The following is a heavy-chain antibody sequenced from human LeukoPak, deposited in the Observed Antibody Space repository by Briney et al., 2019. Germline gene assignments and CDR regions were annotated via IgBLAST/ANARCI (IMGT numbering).Heavy chain of an antibody. D-gene: IGHD3-10*01. CDR2: IIPIFGTA. CDR3: ARNQHLTVIN. CDR1: GCTFSSYA. V-gene: IGHV1-69*05. J-gene: IGHJ4*02. Sequence: ASVKVSCKASGCTFSSYAISWVRQAPGQGLEWMGGIIPIFGTANYAQKLQGRVTMTTATATSTAYMELRSLRSDDTAVYYCARNQHLTVINWGQGTLVTVSS.